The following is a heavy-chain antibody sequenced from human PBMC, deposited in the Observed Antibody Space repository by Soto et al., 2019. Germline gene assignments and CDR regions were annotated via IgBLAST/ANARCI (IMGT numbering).Heavy chain of an antibody. V-gene: IGHV3-21*01. CDR1: GFTFSSYS. J-gene: IGHJ6*01. CDR3: ARDTYYYDRSGYYYLPSYYYYYGMDV. D-gene: IGHD3-22*01. CDR2: ISSSSSYI. Sequence: EVQLVESGGGLVKPGGSLRLSCAASGFTFSSYSMNWVRQAPGKGLEWVSSISSSSSYIYYADSVKGRFTISRDNAKNSLYLQMNSLSAADKAVYYCARDTYYYDRSGYYYLPSYYYYYGMDVWGQGTTVTVSS.